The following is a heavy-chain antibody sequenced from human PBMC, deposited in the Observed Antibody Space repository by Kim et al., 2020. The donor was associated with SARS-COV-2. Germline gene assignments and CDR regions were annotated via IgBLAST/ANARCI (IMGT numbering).Heavy chain of an antibody. Sequence: ASVKVSCKASGYTFTSYGISWVRQAPGQGLEWMGWISAYNGNTNYAQKLQGRVTMTTDTSTSTAYMELRSLRSDDTAVYYCARIYCSGGSCYSFEYFQHWGQGTLVTVSS. J-gene: IGHJ1*01. CDR1: GYTFTSYG. CDR3: ARIYCSGGSCYSFEYFQH. V-gene: IGHV1-18*04. D-gene: IGHD2-15*01. CDR2: ISAYNGNT.